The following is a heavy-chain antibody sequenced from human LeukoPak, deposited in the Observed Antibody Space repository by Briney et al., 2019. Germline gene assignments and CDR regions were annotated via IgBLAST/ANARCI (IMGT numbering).Heavy chain of an antibody. CDR1: GFTFSSYA. J-gene: IGHJ4*02. Sequence: GGSLRLSCAASGFTFSSYAMTWVRQPPGKGLEGVSSITGSTGSTYYADSVKGRFTISRANSKNTLYLQMNSLRAEDTAVYYCAKRYSGSSGLYNFDYWGQGTLVTVSS. V-gene: IGHV3-23*01. CDR2: ITGSTGST. CDR3: AKRYSGSSGLYNFDY. D-gene: IGHD1-26*01.